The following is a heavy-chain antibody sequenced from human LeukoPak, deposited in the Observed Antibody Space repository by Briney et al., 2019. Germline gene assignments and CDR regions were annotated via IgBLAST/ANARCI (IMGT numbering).Heavy chain of an antibody. CDR2: ISGSGGST. CDR1: GFTFSSYA. D-gene: IGHD2-15*01. CDR3: AKDWGSYCSGGSCYLDY. Sequence: GGSLRLSCAASGFTFSSYAMSWVRQAPGKGLEWVSAISGSGGSTYYADSVKGRFTISRDNSKNTLYLQMNSLRAEDTAVYYCAKDWGSYCSGGSCYLDYWGQGTLVTVSS. J-gene: IGHJ4*02. V-gene: IGHV3-23*01.